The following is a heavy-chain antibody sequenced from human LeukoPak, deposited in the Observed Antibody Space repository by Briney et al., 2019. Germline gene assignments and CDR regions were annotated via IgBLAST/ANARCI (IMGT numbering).Heavy chain of an antibody. J-gene: IGHJ4*02. V-gene: IGHV3-23*01. CDR1: GFTFSSYA. CDR2: ITGSGGST. Sequence: PGGCLRLSCAASGFTFSSYALSWVRQAPGKGLEWVSGITGSGGSTFYADSVKGRFTISRDNSKNTLYLEMNSLRAEDTAVYYCAKDRDSSSWYLGSYFGDSWGQGTLVTVPP. CDR3: AKDRDSSSWYLGSYFGDS. D-gene: IGHD6-13*01.